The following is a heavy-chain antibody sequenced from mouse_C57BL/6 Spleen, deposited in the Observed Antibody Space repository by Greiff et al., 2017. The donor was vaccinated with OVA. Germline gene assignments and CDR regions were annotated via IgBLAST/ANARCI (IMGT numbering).Heavy chain of an antibody. CDR2: IYPGDGDT. Sequence: VQLQQSGAELVKPGASVKISCKASGYAFSSYWMNWVKQRPGKGLEWIGQIYPGDGDTNYNGKFKGKATLTADKSSSTAYMQLSSLTSEDSAVYFCARSDYGSSPFAYWGKGTLVTVSA. J-gene: IGHJ3*01. CDR1: GYAFSSYW. V-gene: IGHV1-80*01. CDR3: ARSDYGSSPFAY. D-gene: IGHD1-1*01.